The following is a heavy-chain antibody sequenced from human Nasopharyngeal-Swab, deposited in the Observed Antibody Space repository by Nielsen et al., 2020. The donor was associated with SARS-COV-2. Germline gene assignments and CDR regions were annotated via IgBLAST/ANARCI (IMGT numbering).Heavy chain of an antibody. CDR2: ISSSSSYI. V-gene: IGHV3-21*01. CDR1: GFTFSSYS. Sequence: GESLKISCAASGFTFSSYSMNWVRQAPGKGLEWVSSISSSSSYIYYADSVKGRFTISRDNAKNTLYLQMNSLRAEDTAVYYCARDLPPLYYYYYGMDVWGQGTTVTVSS. J-gene: IGHJ6*02. CDR3: ARDLPPLYYYYYGMDV.